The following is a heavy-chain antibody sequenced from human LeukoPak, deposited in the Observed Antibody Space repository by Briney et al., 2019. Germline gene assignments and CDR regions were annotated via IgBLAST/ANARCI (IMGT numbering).Heavy chain of an antibody. CDR1: GYTFTSYD. V-gene: IGHV1-46*01. CDR2: INPSGGST. J-gene: IGHJ6*03. CDR3: ARDRYDFWSGYYSYYYYYMDV. D-gene: IGHD3-3*01. Sequence: ASVKVSCKASGYTFTSYDINWVRQAPGQGLEWMGIINPSGGSTSYAQKFQGRVTMTRDTSTSTVYMELSSLRSEDTAVYYCARDRYDFWSGYYSYYYYYMDVWGKGTTVTVSS.